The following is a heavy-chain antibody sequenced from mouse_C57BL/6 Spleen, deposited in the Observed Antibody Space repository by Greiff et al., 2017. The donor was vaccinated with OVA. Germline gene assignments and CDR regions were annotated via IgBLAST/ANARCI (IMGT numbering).Heavy chain of an antibody. CDR2: ISYDGSN. CDR3: ARDRLNGVDY. CDR1: GYSITSGYY. V-gene: IGHV3-6*01. Sequence: EVKLMESGPGLVKPSQSLSLTCSVTGYSITSGYYWNWIRQFPGNKLEWMGYISYDGSNNYNPSLKNRISITRDTSKNQFFLKLNSVTTEDTATYYCARDRLNGVDYWGQGTTLTVSS. D-gene: IGHD1-1*02. J-gene: IGHJ2*01.